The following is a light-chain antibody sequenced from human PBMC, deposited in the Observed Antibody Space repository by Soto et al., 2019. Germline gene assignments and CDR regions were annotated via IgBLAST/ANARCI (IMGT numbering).Light chain of an antibody. Sequence: QSALTQPASVSWSPGQSITISCTGTSSDVGGYNYVSWYQQHPGKAPKLIIYDVSNRPSGVSNRFSGSKSGNTASLTISGLQAEDEADYYCSSYTSSSTTLDVVFGGGTKLTVL. CDR1: SSDVGGYNY. CDR2: DVS. V-gene: IGLV2-14*01. J-gene: IGLJ2*01. CDR3: SSYTSSSTTLDVV.